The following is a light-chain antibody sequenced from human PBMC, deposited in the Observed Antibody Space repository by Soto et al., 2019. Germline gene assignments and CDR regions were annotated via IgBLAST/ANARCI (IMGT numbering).Light chain of an antibody. J-gene: IGKJ1*01. Sequence: EIVMTQSPATLSVSPGERATLSCRASQSVDNNLAWYQQKPGQAPRLLIYGASTRATGIPARFSGSGSGTEFTLTINSLHSEDFAVYYCQKYNNWPRTVGQGTKADIK. CDR2: GAS. CDR1: QSVDNN. CDR3: QKYNNWPRT. V-gene: IGKV3-15*01.